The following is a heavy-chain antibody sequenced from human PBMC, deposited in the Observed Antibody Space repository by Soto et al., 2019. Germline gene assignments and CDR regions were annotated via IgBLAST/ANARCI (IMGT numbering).Heavy chain of an antibody. J-gene: IGHJ6*02. CDR1: GDSVSSKSGA. V-gene: IGHV6-1*01. CDR2: TYYRTNWHN. Sequence: QVQLQQSGPRLVKPSQTLSLTCAISGDSVSSKSGAWNWIRQSPSRGLEWLGRTYYRTNWHNDSAVSVRSRIIINPDTSKNHISLQLHSVTPEDTGVYYCARDRAQYGMDVWGQGTTVTVSS. D-gene: IGHD3-10*01. CDR3: ARDRAQYGMDV.